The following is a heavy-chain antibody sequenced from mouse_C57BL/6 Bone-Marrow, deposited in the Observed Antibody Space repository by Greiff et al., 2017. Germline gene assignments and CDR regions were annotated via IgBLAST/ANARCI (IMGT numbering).Heavy chain of an antibody. V-gene: IGHV2-2*01. Sequence: VKLQESGPGLVQPSQSLSITCTVSGFSLTSYGVHWVRQSPGKGLEWLGVIWSGGSTDYNAAFISRLSISKDNSKSQVFFKMNSLQADDTAIYYCARNSLVYYYGSSYYFDYWGQGTTLTVSS. CDR2: IWSGGST. J-gene: IGHJ2*01. CDR1: GFSLTSYG. D-gene: IGHD1-1*01. CDR3: ARNSLVYYYGSSYYFDY.